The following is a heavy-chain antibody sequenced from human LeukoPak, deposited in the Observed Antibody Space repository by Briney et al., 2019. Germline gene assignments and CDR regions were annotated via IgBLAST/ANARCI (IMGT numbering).Heavy chain of an antibody. CDR2: FDTEDGET. V-gene: IGHV1-24*01. J-gene: IGHJ4*02. Sequence: GASVKVSCKVSGYTLTELSMHWVRQAPAKGLEWMGGFDTEDGETIYAQKFQGRVTMTEDTSTDTAYMELSSLRSEDTAVYYCATFPYYDFWSGYSFDYWGQGTLVTASS. CDR1: GYTLTELS. D-gene: IGHD3-3*01. CDR3: ATFPYYDFWSGYSFDY.